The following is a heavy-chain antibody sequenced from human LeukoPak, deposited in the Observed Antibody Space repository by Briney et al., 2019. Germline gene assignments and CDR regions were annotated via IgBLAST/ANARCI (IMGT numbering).Heavy chain of an antibody. J-gene: IGHJ4*02. V-gene: IGHV4-38-2*01. CDR3: ARFRRASTGHIDY. CDR1: GYSLSSGYY. D-gene: IGHD5/OR15-5a*01. CDR2: IYHSGST. Sequence: LETLSLTCAVSGYSLSSGYYWGWIRQPPGKGREWVGSIYHSGSTYYNPSLKSRVTTSVDTSKNQFSLKLSSVTAADTAVYYCARFRRASTGHIDYWGQGTLVTVSS.